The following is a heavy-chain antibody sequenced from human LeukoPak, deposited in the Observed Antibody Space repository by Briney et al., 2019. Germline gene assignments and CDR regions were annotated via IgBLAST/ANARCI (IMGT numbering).Heavy chain of an antibody. J-gene: IGHJ4*02. V-gene: IGHV3-23*01. Sequence: GGSPCLSCAASGFTFSSYALSWVRQAPGKGLVWVPTISGSGDDTFYADSVKGRFTISRDNSKNTMYLQMDSLRAEDTAVYYCARGGYGHGWSFDYWGKQALVTVSS. CDR3: ARGGYGHGWSFDY. CDR1: GFTFSSYA. D-gene: IGHD6-19*01. CDR2: ISGSGDDT.